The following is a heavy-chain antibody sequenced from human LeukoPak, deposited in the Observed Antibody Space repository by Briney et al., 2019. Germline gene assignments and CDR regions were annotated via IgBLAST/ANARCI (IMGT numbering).Heavy chain of an antibody. CDR3: ATDLGQGYFDS. CDR2: VKSKDVGATT. V-gene: IGHV3-15*01. J-gene: IGHJ4*02. CDR1: GFTFRNVR. Sequence: AGRFLRPSCAASGFTFRNVRMNWGRQAPGEGQERVGRVKSKDVGATTDYATPVKGRFTISKDDSKNLLYLQMNTLKTADTAVYYCATDLGQGYFDSWGQGTVVTVSS. D-gene: IGHD1-26*01.